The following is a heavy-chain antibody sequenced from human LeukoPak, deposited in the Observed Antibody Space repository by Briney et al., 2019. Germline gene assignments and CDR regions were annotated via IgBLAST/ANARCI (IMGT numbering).Heavy chain of an antibody. J-gene: IGHJ4*02. V-gene: IGHV1-2*02. D-gene: IGHD6-19*01. CDR2: INPNSGGT. Sequence: ASVTLSCKASGYTFTGYYMHWLRQAPGQGLESKGWINPNSGGTNYAQMCQGRVTMTRDTSISTAYMELSRLRSDDTAVYSCARDAWLAYQFDYWGQGTLVTVSS. CDR1: GYTFTGYY. CDR3: ARDAWLAYQFDY.